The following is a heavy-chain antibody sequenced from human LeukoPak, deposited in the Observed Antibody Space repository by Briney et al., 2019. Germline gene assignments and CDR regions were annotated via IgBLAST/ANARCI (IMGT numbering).Heavy chain of an antibody. J-gene: IGHJ4*02. V-gene: IGHV1-8*01. CDR2: MNPNTGNT. D-gene: IGHD3-22*01. CDR3: ATARSSQRLYYYDSSGEPFDY. CDR1: GYTFTTHD. Sequence: ASVKVSCKASGYTFTTHDINWVRQAPGQGLEWMGWMNPNTGNTGYAQKFQGTVTMTMNTSTGTAYMELSSLRSEDTAVYYCATARSSQRLYYYDSSGEPFDYWGQGTLVTVSS.